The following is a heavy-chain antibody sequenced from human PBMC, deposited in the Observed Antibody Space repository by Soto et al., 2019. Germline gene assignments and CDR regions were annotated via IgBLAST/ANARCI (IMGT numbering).Heavy chain of an antibody. J-gene: IGHJ3*02. D-gene: IGHD5-12*01. Sequence: PSETLSLTCTVSGGSISSSSYYWGWTRQPPGKGLEWIGSIYYSGSTYYNPSLKSRVTISVDTSKNQFSLKLSSVTAADTAVYYCARPQVGGGYKSQAFDIWGQGTMVTVSS. V-gene: IGHV4-39*01. CDR3: ARPQVGGGYKSQAFDI. CDR1: GGSISSSSYY. CDR2: IYYSGST.